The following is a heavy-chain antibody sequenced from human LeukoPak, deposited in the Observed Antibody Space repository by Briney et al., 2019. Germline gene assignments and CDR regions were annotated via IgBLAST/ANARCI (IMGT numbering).Heavy chain of an antibody. Sequence: GGSLRLSCAASGFTFSSYGMHWVRQAPGKGLEWVAFIRYDGSNKYYADSVKGRFTISRDNSKNTLYLQMNSLRAEDTAVYYCAKDRALAYDFDYWGQGTLVTVSS. CDR1: GFTFSSYG. CDR3: AKDRALAYDFDY. D-gene: IGHD2-8*01. J-gene: IGHJ4*02. CDR2: IRYDGSNK. V-gene: IGHV3-30*02.